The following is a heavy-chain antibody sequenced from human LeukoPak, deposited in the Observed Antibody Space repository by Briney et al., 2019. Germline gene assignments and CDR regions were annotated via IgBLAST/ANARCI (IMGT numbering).Heavy chain of an antibody. Sequence: GASVKVSRKASGYTFTAYFIHWVRQAPGQGLEWMGWISPNSGVTNYAQKFQGRVTMTGDTSISTAYMELSRLRSDDTAVYYCARNYGSNSKYFDYWGQGTLVTVSS. J-gene: IGHJ4*02. V-gene: IGHV1-2*02. CDR1: GYTFTAYF. CDR2: ISPNSGVT. CDR3: ARNYGSNSKYFDY. D-gene: IGHD4-23*01.